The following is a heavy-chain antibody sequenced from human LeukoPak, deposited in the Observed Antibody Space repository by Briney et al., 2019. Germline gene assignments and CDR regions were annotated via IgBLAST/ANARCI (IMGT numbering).Heavy chain of an antibody. CDR2: ISASGSYI. J-gene: IGHJ2*01. CDR3: AKDTRYNWNYWYFDL. CDR1: GFTFSSYT. D-gene: IGHD1-20*01. Sequence: PGGSLRLSCAASGFTFSSYTMNWVRQAPGKGLEWVSSISASGSYIYYADSVKGRFTISRDNAKNSLYLQMNSLRAEDTAVYYCAKDTRYNWNYWYFDLWGRGTLVTVSS. V-gene: IGHV3-21*04.